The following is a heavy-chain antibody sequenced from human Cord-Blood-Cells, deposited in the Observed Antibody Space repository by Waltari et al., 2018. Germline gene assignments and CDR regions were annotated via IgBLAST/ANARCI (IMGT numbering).Heavy chain of an antibody. CDR1: GGSFSGYY. Sequence: QVQLQQWGAGLLKPSETLSLTCAVSGGSFSGYYWSWIRQPPGKGLEWIGEINHSGSTNYNPSRKSRVTISVDTSKNQFSLKRSSVTAADTAVYYCAREGGRNYYDSSGYYYYYGMDIWGQGTTVTVSS. D-gene: IGHD3-22*01. J-gene: IGHJ6*02. V-gene: IGHV4-34*01. CDR2: INHSGST. CDR3: AREGGRNYYDSSGYYYYYGMDI.